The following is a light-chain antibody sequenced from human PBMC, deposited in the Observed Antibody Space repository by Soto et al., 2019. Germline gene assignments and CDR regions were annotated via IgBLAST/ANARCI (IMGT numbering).Light chain of an antibody. V-gene: IGKV3D-20*01. CDR2: DAS. Sequence: EVATLSCGASQTITYNFLAWYQQKPGLAPRLLVYDASNRATGIPDRFSGSGSGTDFTLTISTLEPEDFAVYYCQHYGDSSSTFGGGTKVDIK. CDR3: QHYGDSSST. J-gene: IGKJ4*01. CDR1: QTITYNF.